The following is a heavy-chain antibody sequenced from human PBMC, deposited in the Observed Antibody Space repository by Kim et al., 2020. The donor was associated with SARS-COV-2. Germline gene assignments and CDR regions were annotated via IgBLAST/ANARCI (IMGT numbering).Heavy chain of an antibody. CDR1: GFPFNTSS. J-gene: IGHJ3*02. CDR3: ARGAFDS. CDR2: ISASSTLM. Sequence: GGSLRLSCAASGFPFNTSSMNWARQAPGKGLEWVARISASSTLMDYADSVKGRFIISRDNAKNSVYLQMNSLTDDDTAVYYCARGAFDSWGQGTRVTVSS. V-gene: IGHV3-48*02.